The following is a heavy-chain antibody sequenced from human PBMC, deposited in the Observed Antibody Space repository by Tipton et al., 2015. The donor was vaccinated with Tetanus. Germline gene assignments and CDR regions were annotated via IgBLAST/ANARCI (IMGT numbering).Heavy chain of an antibody. J-gene: IGHJ4*02. Sequence: TLSLTCTVSRGPISSYYWSWIRQPAGKGLEWIGHIYYTGSTDYNPSLKSRITISRDTSKNQFSLKLASVTAADTAVYFCARANFDFSKKGPFDSWGQGILVIVSA. CDR3: ARANFDFSKKGPFDS. V-gene: IGHV4-59*01. CDR1: RGPISSYY. CDR2: IYYTGST. D-gene: IGHD3-3*01.